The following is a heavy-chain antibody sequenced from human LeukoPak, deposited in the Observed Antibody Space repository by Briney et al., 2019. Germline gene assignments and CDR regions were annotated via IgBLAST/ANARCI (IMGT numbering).Heavy chain of an antibody. V-gene: IGHV4-59*11. CDR3: ASGSETWGLLPKFYFDY. D-gene: IGHD1-26*01. CDR2: IYYSGRT. CDR1: GGSISSHY. Sequence: PSETLSLTCSVSGGSISSHYWSWIRQPPGKRLEWIGYIYYSGRTDYNPSLKSRVTISIDTSKNQFSLQLSSVTAADTAIYYCASGSETWGLLPKFYFDYWGQGTLVTVSS. J-gene: IGHJ4*02.